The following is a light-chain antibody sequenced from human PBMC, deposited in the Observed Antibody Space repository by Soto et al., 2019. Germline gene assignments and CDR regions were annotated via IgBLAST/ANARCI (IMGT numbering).Light chain of an antibody. CDR2: GAS. V-gene: IGKV3-20*01. J-gene: IGKJ1*01. Sequence: IVFTQSPCTLSFSPFERSTLSCRASQSVRGSYLAWYQQSPGQAPRPLIQGASSRATGIPDRFTGSGSGTDFTLTISRLEPEDFAVYYCQQHGSSPRTFGQGTKVDIK. CDR1: QSVRGSY. CDR3: QQHGSSPRT.